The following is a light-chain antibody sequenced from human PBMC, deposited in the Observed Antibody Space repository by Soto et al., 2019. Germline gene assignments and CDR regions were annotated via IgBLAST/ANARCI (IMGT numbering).Light chain of an antibody. CDR3: QQFGTIPFT. J-gene: IGKJ3*01. CDR1: QSVSSTY. Sequence: EIVLTQSPGTLSLSPGARATLSCRASQSVSSTYLGWYQQKPGQAPRLLISGASNRATGIPDRFSGSGSGTDFTLTISRLAPEDFAVDYCQQFGTIPFTFCPGTKVDV. CDR2: GAS. V-gene: IGKV3-20*01.